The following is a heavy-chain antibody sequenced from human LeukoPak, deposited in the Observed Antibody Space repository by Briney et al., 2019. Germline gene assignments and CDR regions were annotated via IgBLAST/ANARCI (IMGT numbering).Heavy chain of an antibody. J-gene: IGHJ6*03. CDR3: ARACYYGSGSYFSFYYYYMDV. D-gene: IGHD3-10*01. Sequence: ASVTVSFKASGYTFTSYDINWVRQATGQGLEWMGWMNPNSGNTGYAQKFQGRVTMTRNTSISTAYMELSSLRSEDTAVYYCARACYYGSGSYFSFYYYYMDVWGKGTTVTISS. V-gene: IGHV1-8*01. CDR1: GYTFTSYD. CDR2: MNPNSGNT.